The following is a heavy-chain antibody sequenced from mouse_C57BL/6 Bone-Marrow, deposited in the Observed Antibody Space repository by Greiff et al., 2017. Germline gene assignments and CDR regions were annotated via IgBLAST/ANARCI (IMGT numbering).Heavy chain of an antibody. J-gene: IGHJ3*01. CDR1: GYTFTSYG. CDR2: IYPRSGNT. Sequence: VQLQQSGAELARPGASVKLSCKASGYTFTSYGISWVKQRTGQGLEWIGEIYPRSGNTYYNEKFKGKATLTADKSSSTAYMELRSLTSEDSAVYFCARETAQARAWFAYWGQGTLVTGSA. CDR3: ARETAQARAWFAY. D-gene: IGHD3-2*02. V-gene: IGHV1-81*01.